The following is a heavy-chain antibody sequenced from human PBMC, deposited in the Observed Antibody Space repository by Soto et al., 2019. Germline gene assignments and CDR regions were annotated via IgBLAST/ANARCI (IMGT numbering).Heavy chain of an antibody. V-gene: IGHV5-51*01. J-gene: IGHJ4*02. CDR3: ASQFSGRYSYFAY. Sequence: GESLKSSCKGSGYSFTSYWIGWVRQMPGKGLEWMGIIYPGDSDTRYSPSFQGQVTISADKSISTAYLQWSSLKASDTAMYYCASQFSGRYSYFAYCGQGTPVIVSS. CDR2: IYPGDSDT. CDR1: GYSFTSYW. D-gene: IGHD1-26*01.